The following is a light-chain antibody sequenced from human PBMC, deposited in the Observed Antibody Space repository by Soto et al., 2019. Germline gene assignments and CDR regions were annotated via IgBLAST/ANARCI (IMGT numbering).Light chain of an antibody. CDR2: GAS. V-gene: IGKV3-20*01. CDR1: QSLTNSF. CDR3: QQYGRLPLS. Sequence: EILLTQSPGTLSLSPGDRATLSCRSSQSLTNSFLAWYQQRPGQTPRLLIYGASIRATDIPDRFSCSGSGTDFTLTISRLEPEDFAVYFCQQYGRLPLSFGGGTKVEIK. J-gene: IGKJ4*01.